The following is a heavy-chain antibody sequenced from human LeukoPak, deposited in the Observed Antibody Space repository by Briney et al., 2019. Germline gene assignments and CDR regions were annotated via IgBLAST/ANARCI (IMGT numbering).Heavy chain of an antibody. D-gene: IGHD3-16*01. CDR2: ITDSGSTI. Sequence: GGSLRLSCEASGFSFDDYGMSWVRQSTGKGLEWVSYITDSGSTIYYADSVKGRFTISRDNAKNSLYLQMNSLRAEDTAVYYCARVAGGFDPWGQGTLVTVSS. CDR3: ARVAGGFDP. CDR1: GFSFDDYG. J-gene: IGHJ5*02. V-gene: IGHV3-48*04.